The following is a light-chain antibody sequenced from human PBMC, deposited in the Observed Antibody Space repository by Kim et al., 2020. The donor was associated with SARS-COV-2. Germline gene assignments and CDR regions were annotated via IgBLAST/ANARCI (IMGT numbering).Light chain of an antibody. V-gene: IGLV2-14*03. CDR3: SSYTSSSTLEGV. J-gene: IGLJ1*01. Sequence: IPISCTGTHSDVGGYNYVSWYQQHPGKAPKLMIYYVSNRPSGVSNRFSGSKSGNTASLTISGHQAEDEADYYCSSYTSSSTLEGVFGTGTKVTVL. CDR1: HSDVGGYNY. CDR2: YVS.